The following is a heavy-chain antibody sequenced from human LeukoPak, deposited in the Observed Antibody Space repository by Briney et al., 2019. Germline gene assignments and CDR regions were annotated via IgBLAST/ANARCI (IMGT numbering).Heavy chain of an antibody. CDR2: ISYDGSNK. Sequence: GGSLRLSCAASGFTFSSYGMHWVRQAPGKGLEWEAVISYDGSNKYYADSVNGRFTISRDNSKNTLYLQMNSLRAGDTAVYYCAKVPDGDYGVDYWGQGTLVTVSS. J-gene: IGHJ4*02. CDR3: AKVPDGDYGVDY. CDR1: GFTFSSYG. D-gene: IGHD4-17*01. V-gene: IGHV3-30*18.